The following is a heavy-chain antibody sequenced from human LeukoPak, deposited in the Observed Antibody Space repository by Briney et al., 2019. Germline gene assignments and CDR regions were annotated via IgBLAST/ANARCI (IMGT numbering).Heavy chain of an antibody. V-gene: IGHV3-74*01. D-gene: IGHD4/OR15-4a*01. Sequence: GGSLRLSCAASGFTFSRYWMHWVRQAPGKGLVWVSRINSDGYSTTYANSVKGRFTISRDNAKNTLYLQMNSLRADDTAVYYCVRDYGAWGQGTLVTVSP. CDR3: VRDYGA. CDR1: GFTFSRYW. J-gene: IGHJ5*02. CDR2: INSDGYST.